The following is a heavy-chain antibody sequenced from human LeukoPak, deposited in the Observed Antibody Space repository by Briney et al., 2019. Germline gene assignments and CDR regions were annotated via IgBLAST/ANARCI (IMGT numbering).Heavy chain of an antibody. D-gene: IGHD3-22*01. CDR1: GGSISSYY. J-gene: IGHJ4*02. CDR3: ARVDDRNYYYYFDY. V-gene: IGHV4-4*07. CDR2: IHNRGST. Sequence: SETLSLTCTVSGGSISSYYWNWIRQPAGKGLEWIGRIHNRGSTNYNPSLKSRVTMSVDTSKNQFSLKLTSVTAADTAVYYCARVDDRNYYYYFDYWGQGTLVTVSS.